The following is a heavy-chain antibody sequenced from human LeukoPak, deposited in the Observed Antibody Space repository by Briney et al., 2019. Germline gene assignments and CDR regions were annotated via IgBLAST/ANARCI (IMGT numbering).Heavy chain of an antibody. J-gene: IGHJ4*02. CDR2: IYYSGST. CDR1: AGSISSGGYY. V-gene: IGHV4-31*03. D-gene: IGHD4-17*01. Sequence: PSETLSLTCTVSAGSISSGGYYWHWVRQHPGEGLEWIGYIYYSGSTYYNPSLKSRVTISVDTSKNQFSLKLSSVTAADTAVYYCARASSDYGDYYFDYWGQGTLVTVSS. CDR3: ARASSDYGDYYFDY.